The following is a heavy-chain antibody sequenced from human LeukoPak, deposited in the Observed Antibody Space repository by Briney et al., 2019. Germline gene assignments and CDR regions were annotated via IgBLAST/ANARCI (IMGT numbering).Heavy chain of an antibody. CDR3: ARRAVPQAFDI. Sequence: SETLSLTCTVSGGSISSGGYYWSWIRQPPGKGLEWIGYIYHSGSTYYNPSLKSRVTISVDRSKNQFSLKLSSVTAADTAVYYCARRAVPQAFDIWGQGTMVTVSS. CDR1: GGSISSGGYY. CDR2: IYHSGST. V-gene: IGHV4-30-2*01. D-gene: IGHD6-19*01. J-gene: IGHJ3*02.